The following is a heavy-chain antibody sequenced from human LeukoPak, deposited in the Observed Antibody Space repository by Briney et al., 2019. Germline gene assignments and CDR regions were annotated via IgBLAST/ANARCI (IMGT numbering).Heavy chain of an antibody. CDR2: IYYSGST. D-gene: IGHD4-17*01. CDR3: ARQGNGDYVHDY. V-gene: IGHV4-59*08. J-gene: IGHJ4*02. Sequence: SETLSLTCTVSGGSISSYYWSWIRQPPGKGLEWIGYIYYSGSTNYNPSLKSRVTISVDTSKNQFSLKLSSVTAADTAVYYCARQGNGDYVHDYWGQGTLVTVSS. CDR1: GGSISSYY.